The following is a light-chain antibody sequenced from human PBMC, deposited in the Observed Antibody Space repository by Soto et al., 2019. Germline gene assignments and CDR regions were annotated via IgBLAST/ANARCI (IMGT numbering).Light chain of an antibody. V-gene: IGLV2-23*02. CDR2: EVN. CDR3: CSYAGSSTLYV. J-gene: IGLJ1*01. CDR1: SSYVGRYNL. Sequence: SVLTQPASGSGSPGQSITISCPGTSSYVGRYNLVSWYQQHPGKAPKLMIYEVNKRPSGVSNRFSGSKSGNTASLTISALQAEDEADYYCCSYAGSSTLYVFGTGTRVTVL.